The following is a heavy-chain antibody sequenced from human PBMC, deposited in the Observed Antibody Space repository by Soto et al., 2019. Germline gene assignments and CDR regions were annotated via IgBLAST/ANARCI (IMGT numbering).Heavy chain of an antibody. V-gene: IGHV3-23*01. D-gene: IGHD6-13*01. Sequence: GGSLRLSCAASGFTLSNYAMNWVRQAPGKGLEWVSGISDNGGSTYYADSVKNRFTISRDSSKNTLSLQMNSLRAEDTAVYYCAKRGLAEAGSLYHFDHWGQGTLVTVSS. J-gene: IGHJ4*02. CDR3: AKRGLAEAGSLYHFDH. CDR1: GFTLSNYA. CDR2: ISDNGGST.